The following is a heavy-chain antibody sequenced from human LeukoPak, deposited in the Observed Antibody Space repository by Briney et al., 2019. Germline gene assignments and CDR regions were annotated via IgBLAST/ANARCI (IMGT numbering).Heavy chain of an antibody. Sequence: SETLSLTCTVSGASIRSYYWNWLRQPPGKGLEWIGYINYSGSTNFNPSLKSRATISMDTSKHHFSLKLSSVTAADTAVYYCARINSSRWYDFWGQGTLVTVSS. CDR1: GASIRSYY. CDR2: INYSGST. V-gene: IGHV4-59*01. J-gene: IGHJ4*02. D-gene: IGHD6-13*01. CDR3: ARINSSRWYDF.